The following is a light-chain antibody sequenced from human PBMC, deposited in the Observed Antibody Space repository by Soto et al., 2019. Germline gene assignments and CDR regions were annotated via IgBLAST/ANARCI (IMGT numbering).Light chain of an antibody. Sequence: EIVMTQSPATVSVSPGETATLSCRASQSVSYNLAWYQQKPGQGLRLLIYGAFTRATGIPARFSGSGSGTEFTLTISSQQSEDLAVYYCQQYKNWPPLTFGGGTKVEIK. CDR3: QQYKNWPPLT. V-gene: IGKV3-15*01. CDR2: GAF. CDR1: QSVSYN. J-gene: IGKJ4*01.